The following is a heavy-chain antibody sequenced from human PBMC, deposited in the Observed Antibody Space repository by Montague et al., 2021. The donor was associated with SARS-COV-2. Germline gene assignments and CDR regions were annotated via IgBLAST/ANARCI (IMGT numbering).Heavy chain of an antibody. V-gene: IGHV4-39*02. D-gene: IGHD4/OR15-4a*01. CDR1: GGSISSPDYY. J-gene: IGHJ4*02. CDR2: ISYTGRN. CDR3: ARLLSSYRATNKCYLYYFDG. Sequence: SETLSLTCTVSGGSISSPDYYWGWLRQSPGKGLEWLGSISYTGRNYYNLTLRSRVSFSMDTSKNHFSLSLSSVTVADTAVYFCARLLSSYRATNKCYLYYFDGWGQGALVTVSS.